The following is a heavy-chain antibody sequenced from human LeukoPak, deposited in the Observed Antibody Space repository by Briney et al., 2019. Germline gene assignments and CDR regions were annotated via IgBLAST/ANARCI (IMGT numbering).Heavy chain of an antibody. CDR1: GFTFDDFA. D-gene: IGHD1-1*01. Sequence: QSGGSLRLSCAASGFTFDDFAMHWVRQAPGKGLEWVSGISWNSGRIDYADSVKGRFTISRDNAKNSLYLQMDSLRAEDTAFYYCAKDRIPLNYNGAYYFDSWGQGTLVTVSS. J-gene: IGHJ4*02. CDR2: ISWNSGRI. CDR3: AKDRIPLNYNGAYYFDS. V-gene: IGHV3-9*01.